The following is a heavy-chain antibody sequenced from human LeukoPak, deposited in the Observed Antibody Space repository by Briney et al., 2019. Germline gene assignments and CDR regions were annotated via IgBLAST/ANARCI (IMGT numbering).Heavy chain of an antibody. CDR3: ARDWASSGWYGDYFDY. Sequence: PSETLSLTCTVSGGSIGSYYWSWIRQPPGKGLEWIGHIYDTAYTDYNPSVKGRVTISVDTSKNQFSLKLYYVTAADTAVYYCARDWASSGWYGDYFDYWGQGTLVTVSS. D-gene: IGHD6-19*01. CDR2: IYDTAYT. J-gene: IGHJ4*02. V-gene: IGHV4-59*12. CDR1: GGSIGSYY.